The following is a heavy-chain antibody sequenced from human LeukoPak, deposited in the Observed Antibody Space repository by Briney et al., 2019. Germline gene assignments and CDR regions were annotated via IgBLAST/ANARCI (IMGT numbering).Heavy chain of an antibody. CDR1: GFTFSSYE. CDR3: ARSPEMATIFADY. D-gene: IGHD5-24*01. CDR2: ISSSGSTI. Sequence: GGSLRLSCAASGFTFSSYEMNWVRQAPGKGLEWVSYISSSGSTIYYADSVKGRLTISRDNSKNTLYLQMNSLRAEDTAVYYCARSPEMATIFADYWGQGTLVTVSS. V-gene: IGHV3-48*03. J-gene: IGHJ4*02.